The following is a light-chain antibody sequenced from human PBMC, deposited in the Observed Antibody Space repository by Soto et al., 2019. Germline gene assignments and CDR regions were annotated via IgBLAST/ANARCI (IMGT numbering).Light chain of an antibody. CDR3: QSYDSSLSAWV. V-gene: IGLV1-40*01. CDR1: SSNIGAGYD. J-gene: IGLJ3*02. Sequence: QSVLTQPPSVSGAPGQRVTISCTGSSSNIGAGYDVHWYQQLPGTAPKLLIYGNSNRPSGVPDRFSGSKSGTSASLAITGLHSEDEADYYCQSYDSSLSAWVFGGGTKPTVL. CDR2: GNS.